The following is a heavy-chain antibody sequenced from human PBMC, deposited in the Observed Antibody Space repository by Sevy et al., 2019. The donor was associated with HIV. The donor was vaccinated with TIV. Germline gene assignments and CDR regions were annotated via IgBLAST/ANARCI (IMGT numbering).Heavy chain of an antibody. D-gene: IGHD3-3*01. CDR3: ARKVLRFLDTENWFDP. Sequence: SETLSLTCAVYGGSFSGYYWSWIRQPPGKGLEWIGEINHSGSTNYNPSLKSRVTISVDTSKNQFSLKLSSVTAADTAGYYCARKVLRFLDTENWFDPWGQGTLVTVSS. CDR2: INHSGST. J-gene: IGHJ5*02. CDR1: GGSFSGYY. V-gene: IGHV4-34*01.